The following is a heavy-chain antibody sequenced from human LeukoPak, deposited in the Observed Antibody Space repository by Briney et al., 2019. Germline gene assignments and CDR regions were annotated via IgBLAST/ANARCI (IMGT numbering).Heavy chain of an antibody. Sequence: SVKVSCKASGFTFTSSAVQWVRQARGQRLEWIGWIVVGSGNTNYAQKFQERVTITRDMSTSTAYMELSSLRSEDTAVYYCAARGGYDQCYFDYWGQGTLVTVSS. CDR1: GFTFTSSA. CDR2: IVVGSGNT. CDR3: AARGGYDQCYFDY. D-gene: IGHD5-12*01. J-gene: IGHJ4*02. V-gene: IGHV1-58*01.